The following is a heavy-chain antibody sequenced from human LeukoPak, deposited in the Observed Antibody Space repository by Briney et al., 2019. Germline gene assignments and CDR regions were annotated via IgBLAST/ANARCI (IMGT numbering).Heavy chain of an antibody. CDR1: GGSISSGGYY. J-gene: IGHJ4*02. D-gene: IGHD3-10*01. V-gene: IGHV4-31*03. CDR3: ARDATMVRGIGGDY. Sequence: NSSETLSLTCTVSGGSISSGGYYWSWIRQHPGKGLEWIGYIYYSGSTYYNPSLKSRVTISVDTSKNQFSLKLSSVTAADTAVYYCARDATMVRGIGGDYWGQGTLVTVSS. CDR2: IYYSGST.